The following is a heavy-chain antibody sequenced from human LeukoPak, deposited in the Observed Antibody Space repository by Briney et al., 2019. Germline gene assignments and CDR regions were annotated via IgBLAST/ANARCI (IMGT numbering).Heavy chain of an antibody. J-gene: IGHJ6*02. CDR1: GGSISIFY. Sequence: SETLSLTCTVSGGSISIFYWSWLRQPAGKGLDWIGRIHSSGSINHNPSLKSRVTLSVDTSKNQFSLKLTSVAAADTAVYYCARGTFKDGLDGWGQGTTVTVSS. CDR2: IHSSGSI. CDR3: ARGTFKDGLDG. V-gene: IGHV4-4*07. D-gene: IGHD2/OR15-2a*01.